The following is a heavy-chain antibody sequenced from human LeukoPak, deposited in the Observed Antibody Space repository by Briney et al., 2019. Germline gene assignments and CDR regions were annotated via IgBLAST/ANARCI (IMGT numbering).Heavy chain of an antibody. J-gene: IGHJ4*02. D-gene: IGHD5-18*01. CDR2: IYYSGST. V-gene: IGHV4-59*12. CDR1: GGSISSYY. CDR3: ARDRGGYTYSHDY. Sequence: SETLSLTCTVSGGSISSYYWSWIRQPPGKGLEWVGYIYYSGSTNYNPSLKSRVTISVDTSKNQLSLKLNFVTAADTAVYYCARDRGGYTYSHDYWGQGTLVTVSS.